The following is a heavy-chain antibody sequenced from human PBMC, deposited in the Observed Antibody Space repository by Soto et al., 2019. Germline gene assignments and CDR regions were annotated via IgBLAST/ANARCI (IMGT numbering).Heavy chain of an antibody. CDR3: AKDRRSRYSDDAFDI. V-gene: IGHV3-30*18. CDR1: GFTFSSYG. Sequence: GGSLRLSCAASGFTFSSYGMHWVRQAPGKGLEWVAVISYDGSNKYYADSVKGRFTISRDNSKNTLYLQMNSLRAEDTAVYYCAKDRRSRYSDDAFDIWGQGTMVTVSS. J-gene: IGHJ3*02. D-gene: IGHD2-15*01. CDR2: ISYDGSNK.